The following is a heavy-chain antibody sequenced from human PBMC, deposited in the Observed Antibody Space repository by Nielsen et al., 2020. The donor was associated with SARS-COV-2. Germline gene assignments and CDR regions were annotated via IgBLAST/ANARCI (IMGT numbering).Heavy chain of an antibody. J-gene: IGHJ3*02. D-gene: IGHD4-17*01. CDR2: ISGSGGST. V-gene: IGHV3-23*01. CDR1: GFTFSSYA. Sequence: GESLKISCAASGFTFSSYAMSWVRQAPGKGLEWVSAISGSGGSTYYADSVKGRFTISRDNAKNSLYLQMNSLRAEDTALYYCAKDVGYGDEGAFDIWGQGTMVTVSS. CDR3: AKDVGYGDEGAFDI.